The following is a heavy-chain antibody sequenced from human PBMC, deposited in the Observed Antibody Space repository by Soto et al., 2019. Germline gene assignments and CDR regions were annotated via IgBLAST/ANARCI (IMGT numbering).Heavy chain of an antibody. J-gene: IGHJ5*02. CDR1: GFSLSTNGVG. Sequence: HITLKESGPTLVEPTQTLTLTCAFSGFSLSTNGVGVGWIRQPPGKALALLAFIYWDDDKRYSPSLKTRLTIINDTSINPVVLIMTSIDPVDTATSYCAYRKEYRGSWDSGWFDPWGQGTLVTVSS. CDR3: AYRKEYRGSWDSGWFDP. V-gene: IGHV2-5*02. CDR2: IYWDDDK. D-gene: IGHD6-13*01.